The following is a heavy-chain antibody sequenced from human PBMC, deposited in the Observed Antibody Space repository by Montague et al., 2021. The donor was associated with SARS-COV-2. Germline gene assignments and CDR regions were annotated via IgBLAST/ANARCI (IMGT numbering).Heavy chain of an antibody. CDR2: LYWNDDT. CDR3: AHRLDSTTWTYYFDY. V-gene: IGHV2-5*01. J-gene: IGHJ4*02. D-gene: IGHD1-1*01. CDR1: GFSLSTPGVG. Sequence: PALVKLTQTLTLTCTFSGFSLSTPGVGVGWIRRPPGKALEWLALLYWNDDTRYSMSLESRLTITKDTSKNQVILTMTNMAPVDTATYYCAHRLDSTTWTYYFDYWGQGTLVTVSS.